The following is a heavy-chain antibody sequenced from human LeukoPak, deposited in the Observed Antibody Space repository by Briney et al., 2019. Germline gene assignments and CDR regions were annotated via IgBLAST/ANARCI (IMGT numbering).Heavy chain of an antibody. CDR2: IYSSGST. D-gene: IGHD2-2*02. CDR3: ARGRHRYCSSTSCYKWFDP. J-gene: IGHJ5*02. V-gene: IGHV4-61*01. Sequence: PSETLSLTCTVSGGSVSSGSYYWSWIRQPPGKGLEWIAYIYSSGSTNYNPSLKSRVTISVDTSKNQFSLKLSSVTAADTAVYYCARGRHRYCSSTSCYKWFDPWGQGTLVTVSS. CDR1: GGSVSSGSYY.